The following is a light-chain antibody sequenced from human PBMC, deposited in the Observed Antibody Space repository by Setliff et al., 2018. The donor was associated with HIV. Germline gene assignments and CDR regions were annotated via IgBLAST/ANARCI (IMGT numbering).Light chain of an antibody. V-gene: IGKV1-39*01. CDR3: QRSYNAPFT. J-gene: IGKJ3*01. CDR1: QSIGNY. Sequence: DIQMTQSPSFLSASVGDRVTITCRASQSIGNYLNWYQQKPGKAPNLLIYGATTLQGGVPSRFSGSGSGTHFTLTISSLQPEDFAAYYCQRSYNAPFTFGPGTKVDIK. CDR2: GAT.